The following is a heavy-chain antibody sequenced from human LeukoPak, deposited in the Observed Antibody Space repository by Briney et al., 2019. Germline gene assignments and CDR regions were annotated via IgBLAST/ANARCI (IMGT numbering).Heavy chain of an antibody. D-gene: IGHD6-19*01. CDR2: IRCSGSTL. Sequence: GGSLRLSCAASGFTFSSYEMNWVRQAPGKGLEWISYIRCSGSTLDYADSVKGRFTISRDNAGDSLYLQMNSLRAEDTAVYYCARESAVAGTKIFDCWGQGTLVTVSS. CDR1: GFTFSSYE. CDR3: ARESAVAGTKIFDC. V-gene: IGHV3-48*03. J-gene: IGHJ4*02.